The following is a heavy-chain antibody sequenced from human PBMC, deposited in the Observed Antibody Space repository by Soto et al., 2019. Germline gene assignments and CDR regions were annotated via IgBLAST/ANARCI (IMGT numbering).Heavy chain of an antibody. CDR3: ARDGVWFGELPAYYYGMDG. D-gene: IGHD3-10*01. J-gene: IGHJ6*02. Sequence: ASVKVSCKASGYTFTGYYMHWVRQAPGQGLEWMGWINPNSGGTNYAQKFQGWVTMTRDTSISTAYMELSRLRSDDTAVYYWARDGVWFGELPAYYYGMDGWGQGTTVTVSS. CDR2: INPNSGGT. V-gene: IGHV1-2*04. CDR1: GYTFTGYY.